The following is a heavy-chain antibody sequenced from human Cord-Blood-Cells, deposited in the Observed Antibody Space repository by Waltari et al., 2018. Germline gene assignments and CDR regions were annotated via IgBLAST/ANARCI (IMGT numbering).Heavy chain of an antibody. CDR3: ARADSSSWYYYYYGMDV. CDR2: IYHSGST. CDR1: GYSISSGYY. V-gene: IGHV4-38-2*01. J-gene: IGHJ6*02. D-gene: IGHD6-13*01. Sequence: QVQLQESGPGLVKPSETLSLTCAVSGYSISSGYYWGWIRQPPRKGLEWIGSIYHSGSTYYNPSLKSRVTISVDTSKNQFSLKLSSVTAADTAVYYCARADSSSWYYYYYGMDVWGQGTTVTVSS.